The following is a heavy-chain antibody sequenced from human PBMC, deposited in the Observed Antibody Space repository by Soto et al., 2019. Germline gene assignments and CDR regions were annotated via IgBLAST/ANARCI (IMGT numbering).Heavy chain of an antibody. CDR3: AKQPQDYYDSSDINYFDY. CDR1: GFTFSSYA. J-gene: IGHJ4*02. CDR2: ISGSGGST. D-gene: IGHD3-22*01. V-gene: IGHV3-23*01. Sequence: TGGSLRLSCAASGFTFSSYAMSWVRQAPGKGLEWVSAISGSGGSTYYADSVKGRFTISRDNSKNTLYLQMNSLRAEDTAVYYCAKQPQDYYDSSDINYFDYWGQGTLVTVSS.